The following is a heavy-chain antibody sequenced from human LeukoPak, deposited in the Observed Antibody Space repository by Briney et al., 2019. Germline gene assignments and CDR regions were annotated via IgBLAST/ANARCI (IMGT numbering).Heavy chain of an antibody. V-gene: IGHV3-66*01. D-gene: IGHD3-22*01. CDR3: ARENRRSYYDSSGFDY. Sequence: PSGTLSLTCAVSGGSISSSNWWSWVRQAPGKGLEWVSIIYSAGNTYYAESVKGRFTISRDNSKNTLNLQMNSLRAEDTAVYYCARENRRSYYDSSGFDYWGQGTLVTVSS. CDR2: IYSAGNT. J-gene: IGHJ4*02. CDR1: GGSISSSNW.